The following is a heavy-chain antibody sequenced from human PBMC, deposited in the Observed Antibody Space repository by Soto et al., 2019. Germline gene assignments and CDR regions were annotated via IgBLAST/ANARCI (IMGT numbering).Heavy chain of an antibody. J-gene: IGHJ5*02. CDR3: AREYYDSSGYYYESSWFDP. CDR2: IWYDGSNK. D-gene: IGHD3-22*01. Sequence: GGSLRLSCAASGFTFSSYGMHWVRQAPGKGLEWVAVIWYDGSNKYYADSVKGRFTISRDNSKNTLYLQMNSLRAEDTAVYYCAREYYDSSGYYYESSWFDPWGQGTLVTVSS. V-gene: IGHV3-33*01. CDR1: GFTFSSYG.